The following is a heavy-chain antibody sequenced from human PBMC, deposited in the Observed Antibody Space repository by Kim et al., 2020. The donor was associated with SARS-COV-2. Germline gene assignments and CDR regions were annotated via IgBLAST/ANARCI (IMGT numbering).Heavy chain of an antibody. CDR2: FDPEDGET. CDR3: ATDMPWAAQRELRNGFDP. J-gene: IGHJ5*02. CDR1: GYTLTELS. V-gene: IGHV1-24*01. Sequence: ASVKVSCKVSGYTLTELSMHWVRQAPGKGLEWMGGFDPEDGETIYAQKFQGRVTMTEDTSTDTAYMELSSLRSEDTAVYYCATDMPWAAQRELRNGFDPWGQGTLVTVSS. D-gene: IGHD1-7*01.